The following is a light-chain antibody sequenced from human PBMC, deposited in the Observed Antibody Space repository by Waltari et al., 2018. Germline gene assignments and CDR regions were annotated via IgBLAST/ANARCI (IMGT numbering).Light chain of an antibody. J-gene: IGLJ1*01. CDR2: DVS. CDR3: SSYTSSSLYV. CDR1: SSDVGGYNS. Sequence: QSALTQPSSVSGSPGQSITISCTGTSSDVGGYNSFSWYQQHPGKAPKLMIYDVSKRPSGVSNRFSGSKSGNTASLTISGLQAEDEADYYCSSYTSSSLYVFGTGTKVTVL. V-gene: IGLV2-14*01.